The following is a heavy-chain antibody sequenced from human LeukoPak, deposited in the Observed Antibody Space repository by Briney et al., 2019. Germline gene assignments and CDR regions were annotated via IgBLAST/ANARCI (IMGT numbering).Heavy chain of an antibody. D-gene: IGHD5-12*01. J-gene: IGHJ5*02. Sequence: KSGGSLRLSCAASGFTFSSHSMNWVRQAPGKGLEWVSSISSSSSYIYYADSVKGRFTISRDNAKNSLSLQMNSLRAEDTAVYYCARGQYRGNDLGNWFDPWGQGTLVTVSS. V-gene: IGHV3-21*03. CDR1: GFTFSSHS. CDR3: ARGQYRGNDLGNWFDP. CDR2: ISSSSSYI.